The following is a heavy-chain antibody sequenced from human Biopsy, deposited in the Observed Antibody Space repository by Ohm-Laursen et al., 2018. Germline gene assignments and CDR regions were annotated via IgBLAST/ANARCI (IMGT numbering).Heavy chain of an antibody. Sequence: SLRLSCAASGFTFSSHAMSWVRQAPGKGPECVSVINGSDGSTYYADPVKGRFTISRDNSRNTLYLQMNSLRADDTAMYYRARDLYDFCGGCPFDPWGQGTLVTVSP. CDR1: GFTFSSHA. J-gene: IGHJ5*02. D-gene: IGHD3-3*01. CDR2: INGSDGST. V-gene: IGHV3-23*01. CDR3: ARDLYDFCGGCPFDP.